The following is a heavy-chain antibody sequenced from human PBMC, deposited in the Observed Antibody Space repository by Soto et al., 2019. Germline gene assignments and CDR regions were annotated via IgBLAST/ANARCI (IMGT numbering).Heavy chain of an antibody. CDR1: GGSVSSCSYY. J-gene: IGHJ4*02. CDR2: IYYSGST. Sequence: PSETLSLTCTVSGGSVSSCSYYWSWIRQPPGKGLEWIGYIYYSGSTNYNPSLKSRVTISVDSSKNQFSLKLSSVTAADTAVYYCARVRNYYFDYWGQGTLVTVSS. CDR3: ARVRNYYFDY. V-gene: IGHV4-61*01.